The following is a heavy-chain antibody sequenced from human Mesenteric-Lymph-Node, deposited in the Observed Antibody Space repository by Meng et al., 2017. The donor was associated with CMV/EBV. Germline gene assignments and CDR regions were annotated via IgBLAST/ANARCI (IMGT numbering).Heavy chain of an antibody. J-gene: IGHJ4*02. CDR1: GFIFRIYG. D-gene: IGHD3-3*01. Sequence: GESLKISCAVSGFIFRIYGIHWVRQAPGKGLEWVAFLLYDGGNQYYANSVRGRFSISRDNLNNTLYLQMNSLRAEDTAVYYCAKDMGFLEWLSYYFDYWGQGTLVTVSS. CDR3: AKDMGFLEWLSYYFDY. CDR2: LLYDGGNQ. V-gene: IGHV3-30*02.